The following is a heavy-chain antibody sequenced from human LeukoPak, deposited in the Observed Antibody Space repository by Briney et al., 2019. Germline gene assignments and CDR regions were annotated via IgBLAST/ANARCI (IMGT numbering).Heavy chain of an antibody. CDR2: ISYDGSHK. D-gene: IGHD6-19*01. CDR3: ANSAPGIAVAGQGSRDY. Sequence: PGGSLRLSCAASGFTFSSYGMHWVRQAPGKGLEWVAVISYDGSHKYYADSVKGRLTISRDNSKNTLYQQMNSLRAEDTALYYCANSAPGIAVAGQGSRDYWGQGTLVTVSS. J-gene: IGHJ4*02. V-gene: IGHV3-30*18. CDR1: GFTFSSYG.